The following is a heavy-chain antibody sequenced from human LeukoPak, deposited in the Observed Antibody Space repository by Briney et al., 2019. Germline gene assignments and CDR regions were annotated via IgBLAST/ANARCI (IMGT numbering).Heavy chain of an antibody. CDR3: TRAVAGHPD. V-gene: IGHV4-34*01. J-gene: IGHJ4*02. CDR2: INHSGYT. Sequence: SETLSLTCTVSGVPFSNYYWSWVRQSPRQGLEWIGEINHSGYTDYNPSLKSRVTMSIDTSKNQFSLKLTSVTAADAGVYYCTRAVAGHPDWGQGTLVTVSS. D-gene: IGHD6-19*01. CDR1: GVPFSNYY.